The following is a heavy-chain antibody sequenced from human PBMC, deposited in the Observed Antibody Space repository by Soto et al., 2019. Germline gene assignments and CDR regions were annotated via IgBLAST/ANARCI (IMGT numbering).Heavy chain of an antibody. J-gene: IGHJ3*02. CDR2: ISSSGSTI. Sequence: GWSLRLSCAASGFTFSDYYMSWIRQAPGKGLEWVSYISSSGSTIYYADSVKGRFTISRDNAKNSLYLQMNSLRAEDTAVYYCARDVEYYDSSGTDDAFDIWGQGTMVTVS. D-gene: IGHD3-22*01. CDR3: ARDVEYYDSSGTDDAFDI. V-gene: IGHV3-11*01. CDR1: GFTFSDYY.